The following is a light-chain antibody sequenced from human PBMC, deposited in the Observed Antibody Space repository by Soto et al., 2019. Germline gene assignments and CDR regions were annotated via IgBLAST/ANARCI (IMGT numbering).Light chain of an antibody. V-gene: IGKV3-20*01. CDR1: QSVSSIY. J-gene: IGKJ5*01. CDR3: QHYGSSLIT. Sequence: EIVLTQSPGTQSLSPGERVTLSCRASQSVSSIYLAWYQQKPGQAPRLLIYGASTRGTGIPDSFSGSDSGTYFTLTISRLEPDDFAVYFCQHYGSSLITFGQGTRLEIK. CDR2: GAS.